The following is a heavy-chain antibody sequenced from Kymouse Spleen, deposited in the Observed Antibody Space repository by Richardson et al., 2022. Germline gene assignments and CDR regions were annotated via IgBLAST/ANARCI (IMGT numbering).Heavy chain of an antibody. J-gene: IGHJ5*02. D-gene: IGHD3-10*01. CDR2: INHSGST. CDR1: GGSFSGYY. Sequence: QVQLQQWGAGLLKPSETLSLTCAVYGGSFSGYYWSWIRQPPGKGLEWIGEINHSGSTNYNPSLKSRVTISVDTSKNQFSLKLSSVTAADTAVYYCARGGDYGSGSYYPNWFDPWGQGTLVTVSS. CDR3: ARGGDYGSGSYYPNWFDP. V-gene: IGHV4-34*01.